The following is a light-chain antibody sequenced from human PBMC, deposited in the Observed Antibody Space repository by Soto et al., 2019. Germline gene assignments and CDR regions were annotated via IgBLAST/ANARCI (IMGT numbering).Light chain of an antibody. CDR3: CSYAGNSLWV. J-gene: IGLJ3*02. Sequence: QSVLTQPRSVSGSPGQSVTISCTGSSSDVGGSNFVSWYQQHPVKAPKLVIYDVSKRPSGVPDRFSGSKSGNTASLTISGLQAEDEADYYCCSYAGNSLWVFGGGTKLTV. V-gene: IGLV2-11*01. CDR1: SSDVGGSNF. CDR2: DVS.